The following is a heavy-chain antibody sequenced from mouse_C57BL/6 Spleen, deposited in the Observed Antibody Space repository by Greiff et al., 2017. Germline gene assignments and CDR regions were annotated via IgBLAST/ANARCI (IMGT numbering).Heavy chain of an antibody. CDR3: ARSHCYGSSHWYFDG. CDR1: GFTFTDYY. V-gene: IGHV7-3*01. Sequence: EVKLVESGGGLVQPGGSLSLSCAASGFTFTDYYMSWVRQPPGKALEWLGFIRNKANGYTTEYSASVKGRFTISRDNSQIILYLQMNTLRAEDSATYYCARSHCYGSSHWYFDGWGTGTTVTVSS. J-gene: IGHJ1*03. CDR2: IRNKANGYTT. D-gene: IGHD1-1*01.